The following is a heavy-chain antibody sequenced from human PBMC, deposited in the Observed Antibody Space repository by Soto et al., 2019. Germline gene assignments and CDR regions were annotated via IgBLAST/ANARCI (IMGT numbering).Heavy chain of an antibody. D-gene: IGHD3-22*01. CDR1: GFTFSDYY. Sequence: PGGSLRLSCAASGFTFSDYYTSWIRQAPGRGLEWVSYISSSSSYTNYADSVKGRFTISRDNAKNSLYLQMNSLRAEDTAVYYCARVTYYYDSSGYYPDYWGQGTLVTVS. V-gene: IGHV3-11*06. CDR2: ISSSSSYT. CDR3: ARVTYYYDSSGYYPDY. J-gene: IGHJ4*02.